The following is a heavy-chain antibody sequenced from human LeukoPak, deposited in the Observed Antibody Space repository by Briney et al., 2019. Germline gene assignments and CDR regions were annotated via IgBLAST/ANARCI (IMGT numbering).Heavy chain of an antibody. CDR3: ARGSRSGFGY. J-gene: IGHJ4*02. D-gene: IGHD1-26*01. Sequence: PGGSLRLSCAASGFTVSSSYMNWVRQAPGKGLEWVSVIYSGGTTYYADPVKGRFTISRDNSKNTLYLQMNSLRAEDTAVYYCARGSRSGFGYWGQGTLVTVSS. CDR2: IYSGGTT. CDR1: GFTVSSSY. V-gene: IGHV3-53*01.